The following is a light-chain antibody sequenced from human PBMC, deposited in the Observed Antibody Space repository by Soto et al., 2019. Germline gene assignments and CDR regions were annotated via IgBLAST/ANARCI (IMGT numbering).Light chain of an antibody. Sequence: DIQVTQSPSSVSASVGDRGTITCRASQSINEWLAWYQQKPGKPPKLLISASSTLQSGVPSRFSGSGSETEFTLTITSLQPEDFATYYCQQSNSFLGITVGQGTRLEIK. V-gene: IGKV1-12*01. CDR1: QSINEW. CDR3: QQSNSFLGIT. CDR2: ASS. J-gene: IGKJ5*01.